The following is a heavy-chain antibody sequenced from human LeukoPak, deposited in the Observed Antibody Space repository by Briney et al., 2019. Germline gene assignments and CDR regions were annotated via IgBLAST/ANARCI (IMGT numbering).Heavy chain of an antibody. Sequence: SVKVSCKASGYTFTGSYIHWVRQVPGQGLEWMGWINPNNGGTNYAQKFQGKLTMPRDTSITTANMELSSLRSDDTAVYYCARGVYCSSSSCYAGIGYYFYFMDVWGKGTTVTVSS. D-gene: IGHD2-2*01. V-gene: IGHV1-2*02. J-gene: IGHJ6*03. CDR3: ARGVYCSSSSCYAGIGYYFYFMDV. CDR2: INPNNGGT. CDR1: GYTFTGSY.